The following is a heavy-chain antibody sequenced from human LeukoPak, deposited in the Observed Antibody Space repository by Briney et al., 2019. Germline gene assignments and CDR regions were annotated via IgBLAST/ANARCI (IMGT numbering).Heavy chain of an antibody. J-gene: IGHJ4*02. CDR3: ARGRTRLYYYDSSGYWQPLFDY. Sequence: GGSLRLPCAASGFTFSSYAMHWVRQAPGKGLEWVAVISYDGSNKYYADSVKGRFTISRDNSKDTLYLQMNSLRAEDTAVYYCARGRTRLYYYDSSGYWQPLFDYWGQGTLVTVSS. CDR2: ISYDGSNK. V-gene: IGHV3-30*04. D-gene: IGHD3-22*01. CDR1: GFTFSSYA.